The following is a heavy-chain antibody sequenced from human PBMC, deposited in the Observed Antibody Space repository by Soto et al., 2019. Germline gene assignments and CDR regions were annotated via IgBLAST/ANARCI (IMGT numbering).Heavy chain of an antibody. CDR1: GFTFSSYG. V-gene: IGHV3-33*01. J-gene: IGHJ4*02. Sequence: QVQLVESGGGVVQPGRSLRLSCAASGFTFSSYGMHWVRQAPGKGLEWVAVIWYDGSNKYYADSVKGRFTISRDNSKNTLYLQMNSLRAEDTAVYYCARGPGGRWSPGFDYWGQGTLVTVSS. CDR3: ARGPGGRWSPGFDY. D-gene: IGHD6-13*01. CDR2: IWYDGSNK.